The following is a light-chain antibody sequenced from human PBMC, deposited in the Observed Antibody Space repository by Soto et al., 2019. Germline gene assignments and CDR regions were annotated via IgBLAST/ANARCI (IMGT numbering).Light chain of an antibody. Sequence: TPLTQFPTSLSASVGDRVTITCRASQGISSFLAWYQQKPGEAPILLISAASTLQSGVPSRFSGSGSGTDFTLTISSLQTEDFATYYCQQLNSYPVTFGQGTRLEIK. V-gene: IGKV1-9*01. J-gene: IGKJ5*01. CDR3: QQLNSYPVT. CDR1: QGISSF. CDR2: AAS.